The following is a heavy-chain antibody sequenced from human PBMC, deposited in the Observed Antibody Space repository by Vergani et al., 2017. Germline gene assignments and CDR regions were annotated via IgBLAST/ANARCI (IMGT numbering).Heavy chain of an antibody. V-gene: IGHV3-30*02. CDR2: IGKDGINT. J-gene: IGHJ5*02. Sequence: QVQLVQSGGGVVQPGGSLRLSCVASGFTFNRYGMQWVRQAPGKGLEWVAYIGKDGINTRYRDAVKGRFTVSRDNSKDILYLQMDSLRSEDTALYYCAKYLRDSTDGLPDAWCPGTLVIVSS. D-gene: IGHD2-21*02. CDR1: GFTFNRYG. CDR3: AKYLRDSTDGLPDA.